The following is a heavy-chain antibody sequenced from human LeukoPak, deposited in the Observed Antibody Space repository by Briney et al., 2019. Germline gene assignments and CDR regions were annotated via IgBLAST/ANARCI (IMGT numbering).Heavy chain of an antibody. D-gene: IGHD3-10*01. CDR3: AKKYASGTHAFDY. J-gene: IGHJ4*02. V-gene: IGHV3-23*01. CDR2: ISGSGGSP. Sequence: GGSLRLSCAASAFTFRTYAMIWVRQAPGKGLEWVSAISGSGGSPYYADSVEGRFTISRDNSKNTLYLQMSSLRAEDTAIYYCAKKYASGTHAFDYWGQGTLVTVSS. CDR1: AFTFRTYA.